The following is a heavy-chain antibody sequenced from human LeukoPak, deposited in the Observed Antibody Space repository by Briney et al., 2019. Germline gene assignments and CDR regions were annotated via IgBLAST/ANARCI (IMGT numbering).Heavy chain of an antibody. CDR1: GYTFTGYY. V-gene: IGHV1-2*02. Sequence: GASVKVSCKASGYTFTGYYMHWVRQAPGQGLEWMGWINPNSGGTNYAQKFQGRVTMTRGTSISTAYMELSRLRSDDTAVYYCARALPTYYYGSGSYDYWGQGTLVTVSS. CDR3: ARALPTYYYGSGSYDY. J-gene: IGHJ4*02. D-gene: IGHD3-10*01. CDR2: INPNSGGT.